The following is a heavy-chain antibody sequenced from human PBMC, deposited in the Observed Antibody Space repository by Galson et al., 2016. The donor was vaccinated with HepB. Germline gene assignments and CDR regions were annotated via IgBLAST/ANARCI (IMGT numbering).Heavy chain of an antibody. CDR1: GFSFSSYG. J-gene: IGHJ4*02. CDR3: ARRYSGALGY. CDR2: MSSGSSTM. V-gene: IGHV3-48*01. D-gene: IGHD5-12*01. Sequence: SLRLSCAGSGFSFSSYGMNWVRQAPGKGLEGISYMSSGSSTMYYADAVKGRFTVSRDNAKKSLSLEMNGLRAADTAVYYCARRYSGALGYWGQGTLVIVSS.